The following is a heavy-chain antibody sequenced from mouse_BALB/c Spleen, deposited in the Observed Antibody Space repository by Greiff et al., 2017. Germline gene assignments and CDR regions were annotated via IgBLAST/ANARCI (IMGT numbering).Heavy chain of an antibody. V-gene: IGHV5-17*02. Sequence: EVKVVESGGGLVQPGGSRKLSCAASGFTFSSFGMHWVRQAPEKGLEWVAYISSGSSTIYYADTVKGRFTISRDNPKNTLFLQMSSLKSEDTAMYYCARDHGNPYAMDYWGQGTSVTVSS. D-gene: IGHD2-1*01. J-gene: IGHJ4*01. CDR1: GFTFSSFG. CDR3: ARDHGNPYAMDY. CDR2: ISSGSSTI.